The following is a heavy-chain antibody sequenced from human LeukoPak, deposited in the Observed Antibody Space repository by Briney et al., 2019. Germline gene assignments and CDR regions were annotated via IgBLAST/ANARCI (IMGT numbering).Heavy chain of an antibody. D-gene: IGHD2-15*01. CDR3: ARDCSGGSCYSRGEINLPYGMDV. CDR1: GGTFSGYA. CDR2: IIPIFGTA. V-gene: IGHV1-69*13. J-gene: IGHJ6*02. Sequence: SVNVSCKASGGTFSGYAISWVRQAPGQGLEWMGGIIPIFGTANYAQKFQGRVTITADESTSTAYMELSSLRSEDTAVYYCARDCSGGSCYSRGEINLPYGMDVWGQGTTVTVSS.